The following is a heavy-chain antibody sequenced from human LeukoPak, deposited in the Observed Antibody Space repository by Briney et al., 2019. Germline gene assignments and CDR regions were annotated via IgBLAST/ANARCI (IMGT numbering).Heavy chain of an antibody. J-gene: IGHJ4*02. CDR2: ISAYNGNT. Sequence: GASVKVSCKASGYTFTSYGISWVRQAPGQGLEWMGWISAYNGNTNYAQKFQGRVTMTRNTSISTAYMELSSLRSEDTAVYYCAGYTMVRGWDYWGQGTLVTVSS. V-gene: IGHV1-18*01. D-gene: IGHD3-10*01. CDR1: GYTFTSYG. CDR3: AGYTMVRGWDY.